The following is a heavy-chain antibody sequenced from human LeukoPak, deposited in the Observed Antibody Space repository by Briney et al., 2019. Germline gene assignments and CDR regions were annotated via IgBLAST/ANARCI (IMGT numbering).Heavy chain of an antibody. CDR1: GFTFSSCA. D-gene: IGHD5-18*01. Sequence: GGSLRLSCAASGFTFSSCAMTWVRQAPGKGLEWVSSLSGSGASTFYADSVKGRFTISRDNSKNTLSLQMSSLRAEDTAVYFCAKYLGKYSYGYSGLDYWGQGTLVTVPS. CDR3: AKYLGKYSYGYSGLDY. CDR2: LSGSGAST. J-gene: IGHJ4*02. V-gene: IGHV3-23*01.